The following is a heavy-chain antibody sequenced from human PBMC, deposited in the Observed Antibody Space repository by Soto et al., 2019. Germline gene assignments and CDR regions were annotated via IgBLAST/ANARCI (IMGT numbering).Heavy chain of an antibody. CDR1: GGSFSGYY. V-gene: IGHV4-34*01. CDR2: INHSGST. J-gene: IGHJ4*02. Sequence: SETLSLACAVYGGSFSGYYWSWIRQPPGKGLEWIGEINHSGSTNYNPSLESRVTISVDTSENQLSLKLSSVTAADTAVYYCARGRLDYWGQGTLVTVSS. CDR3: ARGRLDY.